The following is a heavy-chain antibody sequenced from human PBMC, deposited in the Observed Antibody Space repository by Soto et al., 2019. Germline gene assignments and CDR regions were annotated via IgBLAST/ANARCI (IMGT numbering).Heavy chain of an antibody. J-gene: IGHJ4*02. CDR3: ARPEDGALLKFDY. CDR2: IYPGDSDT. Sequence: GESLKISCKGSGYNFTSYWIGWVRQMPGKGLEWMGIIYPGDSDTRYSPSFQGQVTISADKSISTAYLQWSGLRASDTAMYYCARPEDGALLKFDYWGQGTLVTVSS. CDR1: GYNFTSYW. V-gene: IGHV5-51*01. D-gene: IGHD3-9*01.